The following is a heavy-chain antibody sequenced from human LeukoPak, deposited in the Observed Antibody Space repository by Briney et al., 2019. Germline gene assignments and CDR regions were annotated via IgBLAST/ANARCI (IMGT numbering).Heavy chain of an antibody. CDR2: IYPGDSDT. Sequence: GESLKISCKGSGYSFTSYWIGWVRQLPGKGLEWMGIIYPGDSDTRYSPSFQGQVTISADKSISTAYLQWSSLKASDTAMYYCARPGQLGEYTPYHFDYWGQGILVTVSS. D-gene: IGHD3-16*01. CDR3: ARPGQLGEYTPYHFDY. V-gene: IGHV5-51*01. J-gene: IGHJ4*02. CDR1: GYSFTSYW.